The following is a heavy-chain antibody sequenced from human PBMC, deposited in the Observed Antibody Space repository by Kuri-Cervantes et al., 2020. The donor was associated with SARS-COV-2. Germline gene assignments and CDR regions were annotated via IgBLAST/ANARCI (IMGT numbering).Heavy chain of an antibody. V-gene: IGHV3-21*01. J-gene: IGHJ6*02. CDR1: GFTFSSYS. Sequence: GGSLRLSCAASGFTFSSYSMNWVRQAPGKGLEWVSSISSSSSYIYYADSVKGRSTISRDNAKNSLYLQMNSLRAEDTAVYYCARDSPDSSSWYYYYYGMDVWGQGTTVTVSS. CDR3: ARDSPDSSSWYYYYYGMDV. D-gene: IGHD6-13*01. CDR2: ISSSSSYI.